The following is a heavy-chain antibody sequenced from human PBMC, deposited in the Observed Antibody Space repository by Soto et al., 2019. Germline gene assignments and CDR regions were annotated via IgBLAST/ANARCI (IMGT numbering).Heavy chain of an antibody. Sequence: QVQLVQSGAELKKPGASVKVSCKASGYTFTSYGIRWVRQAPGQGLEWMGWISAYNGNTNYAQKRQGRITMSTNTTTSTAYMELRSLRFNDTAVYYCTRVNGHEADYWGQGTLVTVTS. CDR3: TRVNGHEADY. J-gene: IGHJ4*02. CDR1: GYTFTSYG. CDR2: ISAYNGNT. D-gene: IGHD2-8*01. V-gene: IGHV1-18*01.